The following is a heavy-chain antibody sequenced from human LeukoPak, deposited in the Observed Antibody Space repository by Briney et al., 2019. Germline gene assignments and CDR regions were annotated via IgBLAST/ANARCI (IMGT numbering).Heavy chain of an antibody. J-gene: IGHJ4*02. CDR2: ISDNGGGT. D-gene: IGHD4/OR15-4a*01. V-gene: IGHV3-23*01. CDR3: AKESGALGAPFYDY. Sequence: GGSLRLSCVASGFIFRNYAMSWVRQAPGEGLEWVSGISDNGGGTYYADSVKGRFTISRDNSKNMLYLQMNSLRAEDTAVYYCAKESGALGAPFYDYWGRGILVTASS. CDR1: GFIFRNYA.